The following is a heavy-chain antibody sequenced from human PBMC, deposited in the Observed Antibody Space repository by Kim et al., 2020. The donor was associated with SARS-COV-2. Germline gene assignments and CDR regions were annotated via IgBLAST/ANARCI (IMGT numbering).Heavy chain of an antibody. CDR1: GFTFTRSW. J-gene: IGHJ4*02. CDR2: INGDGSST. CDR3: ARDLTG. V-gene: IGHV3-74*01. Sequence: GGSLRLSCEASGFTFTRSWMHWARQVPGKGLEWVSRINGDGSSTRYADSVEGRFIISRDNAKNTLYLQLSSLRVEDAAVYVCARDLTGWGQGTLVTVS.